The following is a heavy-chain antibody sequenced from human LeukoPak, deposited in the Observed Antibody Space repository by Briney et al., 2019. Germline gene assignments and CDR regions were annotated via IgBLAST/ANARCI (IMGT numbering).Heavy chain of an antibody. CDR1: GGSISSYY. J-gene: IGHJ4*02. V-gene: IGHV4-4*07. D-gene: IGHD6-13*01. CDR2: IYTSGSS. CDR3: ATRIAPMGTEDF. Sequence: PSETLSLTCTVSGGSISSYYLSWVRQPAGKGLEWIGRIYTSGSSNYNPSLKRRVTMSVDTSKNQFFLNLSSVTAADTAVYYCATRIAPMGTEDFWGQGTLVTVSS.